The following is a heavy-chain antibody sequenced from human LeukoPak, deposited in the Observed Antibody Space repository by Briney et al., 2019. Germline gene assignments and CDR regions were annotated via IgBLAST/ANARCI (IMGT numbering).Heavy chain of an antibody. D-gene: IGHD2-2*01. Sequence: GESLQISRKGSEYSFTSYWIGWVRQLPGKGLEWMGIIYPGDSDTRYSPSFQGQVTISADKSISTAYLQWSSLKASDTAMYYCARPYCSSTSCNDAFDIWGQGTMVTVSS. CDR2: IYPGDSDT. J-gene: IGHJ3*02. V-gene: IGHV5-51*01. CDR1: EYSFTSYW. CDR3: ARPYCSSTSCNDAFDI.